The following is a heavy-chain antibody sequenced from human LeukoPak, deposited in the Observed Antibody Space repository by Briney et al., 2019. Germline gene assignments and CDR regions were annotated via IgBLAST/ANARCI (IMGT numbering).Heavy chain of an antibody. CDR1: GGSISSYY. J-gene: IGHJ4*02. CDR2: IYTSGST. V-gene: IGHV4-4*07. CDR3: ARHARGEGNYDFWSGYYTTGYYFDY. Sequence: PSETLSLTCTVSGGSISSYYWSWIRQPAGKGLEWIGRIYTSGSTNYNPSLKSRVTMSVDTSKNQFSLKLSSVTAADTAVYYCARHARGEGNYDFWSGYYTTGYYFDYWGQGTLVTVSS. D-gene: IGHD3-3*01.